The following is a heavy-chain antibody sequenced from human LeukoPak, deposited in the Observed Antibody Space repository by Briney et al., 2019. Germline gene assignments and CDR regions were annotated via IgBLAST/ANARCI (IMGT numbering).Heavy chain of an antibody. Sequence: PSETLSLTCSVSDGSIDNSSYYWGWIRQPPGKGLEWIGTIYYSGSTFYNPSLKSRVTVSVDTSKEQFYLRLTSVTAPDTAVYYCARGGVGADNWGQGTLVTVSS. V-gene: IGHV4-39*01. D-gene: IGHD1-26*01. CDR2: IYYSGST. J-gene: IGHJ4*02. CDR3: ARGGVGADN. CDR1: DGSIDNSSYY.